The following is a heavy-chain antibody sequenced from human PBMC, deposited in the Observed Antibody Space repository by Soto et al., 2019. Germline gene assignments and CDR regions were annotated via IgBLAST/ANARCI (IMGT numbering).Heavy chain of an antibody. CDR2: INHSGST. CDR1: GGSISAYS. J-gene: IGHJ4*02. Sequence: PSETLSLTCTVSGGSISAYSWSWIRQPPGKGLEWIGEINHSGSTNYNPSLKSRVTISVDTSKNQFSLKLSSVTAADTAVYYCARGWGSIFDYWGQGTLVTVSS. D-gene: IGHD7-27*01. V-gene: IGHV4-34*01. CDR3: ARGWGSIFDY.